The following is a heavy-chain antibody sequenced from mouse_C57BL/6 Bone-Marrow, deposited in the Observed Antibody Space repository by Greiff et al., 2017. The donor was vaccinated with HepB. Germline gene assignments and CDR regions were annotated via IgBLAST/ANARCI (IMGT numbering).Heavy chain of an antibody. D-gene: IGHD2-5*01. CDR3: AREGSYYSNQAWFAY. CDR1: GFTFSSYA. Sequence: EVQRVESGGGLVKPGGSLKLSCAASGFTFSSYAMSWVRQTPDKRLEWVATISDGGSYTYYPDNVKGRFTISRDNAKNNLYLQMSHLKSEDTAMYYCAREGSYYSNQAWFAYWGQGTLVTVSA. CDR2: ISDGGSYT. J-gene: IGHJ3*01. V-gene: IGHV5-4*01.